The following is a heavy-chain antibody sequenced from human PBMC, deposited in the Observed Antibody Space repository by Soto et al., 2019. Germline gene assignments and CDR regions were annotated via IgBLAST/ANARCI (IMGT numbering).Heavy chain of an antibody. D-gene: IGHD5-12*01. V-gene: IGHV3-21*02. CDR1: GFTFSTYT. Sequence: EVQLVESGGGLVKPGGSLRLSCVASGFTFSTYTMSWVRQAPGKGLEWLSSIGTSTSYIYYANSVKGRFTISRDNAKNSVFLQMDSLRAEDNAMYYCTRAALTYSTISEFPHWGQGTLVTGAS. J-gene: IGHJ4*02. CDR3: TRAALTYSTISEFPH. CDR2: IGTSTSYI.